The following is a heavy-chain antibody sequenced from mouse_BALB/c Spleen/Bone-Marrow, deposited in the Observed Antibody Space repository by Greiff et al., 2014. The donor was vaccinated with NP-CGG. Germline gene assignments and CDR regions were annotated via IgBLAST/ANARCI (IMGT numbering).Heavy chain of an antibody. CDR2: ISSGSSTI. D-gene: IGHD1-1*01. Sequence: EVQGVESGGGLVQPGGSRKLSCAASGFTFSSFGMHWVRQAPEKGLEWVAYISSGSSTIYYADTVKGRFTISGDNPKNTLFLQMTSLRSEDTAMYYCARLRRYYGYFDYWGQGTSLTVSS. V-gene: IGHV5-17*02. CDR1: GFTFSSFG. CDR3: ARLRRYYGYFDY. J-gene: IGHJ2*02.